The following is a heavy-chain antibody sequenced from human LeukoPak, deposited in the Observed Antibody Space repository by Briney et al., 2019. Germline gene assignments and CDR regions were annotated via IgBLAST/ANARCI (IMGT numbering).Heavy chain of an antibody. CDR1: GGTFSSYA. J-gene: IGHJ3*02. CDR2: IIPIFGTA. CDR3: ARDTTGTTGI. Sequence: SVKVSCKAPGGTFSSYAISWVRQAPGQGLEWMGGIIPIFGTANYAQKFQGRVTITADESTSTAYMELSSLRSEDTAVYYCARDTTGTTGIWGQGTMVTVSS. V-gene: IGHV1-69*13. D-gene: IGHD1-1*01.